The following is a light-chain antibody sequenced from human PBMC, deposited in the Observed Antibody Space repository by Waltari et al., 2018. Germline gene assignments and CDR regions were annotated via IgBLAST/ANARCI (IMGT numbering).Light chain of an antibody. Sequence: EIVMTQSPATLSVSPGERATLSCKASQSVITNLAWYQQKPGQPPRLLIYGASARATGIPDRLSGSGFGTEFTLAISSLQSEDSAIYYCQQYHNWPRVFGQGTKVEIK. CDR1: QSVITN. J-gene: IGKJ1*01. V-gene: IGKV3-15*01. CDR3: QQYHNWPRV. CDR2: GAS.